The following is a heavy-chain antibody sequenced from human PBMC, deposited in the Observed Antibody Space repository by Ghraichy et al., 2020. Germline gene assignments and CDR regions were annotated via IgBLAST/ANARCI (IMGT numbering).Heavy chain of an antibody. J-gene: IGHJ5*02. V-gene: IGHV4-59*01. Sequence: LETLSLTCTVSGGSISGYNWNWIRQPPGKGLEWIGYIYYSGSTNYNPSLKSRVTISLDTSKSQFSLKLSSVTAADTAIYYCARFLEDDNWFDPWGQGTLVTVSS. CDR3: ARFLEDDNWFDP. CDR2: IYYSGST. CDR1: GGSISGYN. D-gene: IGHD2-15*01.